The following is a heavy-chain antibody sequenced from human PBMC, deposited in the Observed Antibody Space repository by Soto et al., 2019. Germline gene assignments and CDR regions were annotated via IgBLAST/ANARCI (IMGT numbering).Heavy chain of an antibody. CDR3: ARDGGGSTALCDYLDY. V-gene: IGHV3-33*01. J-gene: IGHJ4*02. Sequence: GGSLRLSCAAPGNIFSGYGMHWVRQAPGKGLEWVAIIWHDGSNKYYADSAKGRFTISRDNSKSTLYLQMDSLRAEDTAVYYCARDGGGSTALCDYLDYWGQGTQVTVSS. CDR1: GNIFSGYG. D-gene: IGHD1-26*01. CDR2: IWHDGSNK.